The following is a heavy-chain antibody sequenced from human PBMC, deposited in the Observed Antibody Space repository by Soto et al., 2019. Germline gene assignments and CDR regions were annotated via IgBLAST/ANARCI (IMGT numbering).Heavy chain of an antibody. CDR1: GFTFTSSA. V-gene: IGHV1-58*01. D-gene: IGHD3-10*01. J-gene: IGHJ6*02. CDR3: AADRVLGQIGYGMDC. CDR2: IVVGSGNT. Sequence: GDSVKVSCKASGFTFTSSAVQWVRQARGQRLEWIGWIVVGSGNTNYAQKFQERVTITRDMSTSTAYMELSSLRSEDTAVYYCAADRVLGQIGYGMDCWGQGTTVTVYS.